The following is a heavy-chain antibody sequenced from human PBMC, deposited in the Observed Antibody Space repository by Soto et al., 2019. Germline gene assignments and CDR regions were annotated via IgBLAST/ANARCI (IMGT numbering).Heavy chain of an antibody. Sequence: KTSETLSLTCTVSGGSISSSSYYWGWIRQPPGKGLEWIGSIYYSGSTYYNPSLKSRVTISVDTSKNQFSLKLSSVTAADTAVYYCARVITMVRGVIGYYYYYGMDVWGQGTTVTVSS. CDR1: GGSISSSSYY. J-gene: IGHJ6*02. CDR3: ARVITMVRGVIGYYYYYGMDV. CDR2: IYYSGST. V-gene: IGHV4-39*07. D-gene: IGHD3-10*01.